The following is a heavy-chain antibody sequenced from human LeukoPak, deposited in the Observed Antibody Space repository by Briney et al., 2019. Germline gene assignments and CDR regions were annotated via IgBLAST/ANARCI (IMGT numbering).Heavy chain of an antibody. D-gene: IGHD3-22*01. CDR3: AKETYYDSSGYHPQAY. Sequence: GGSLRLSCAASGFTFSSYAMSWVRQAPGNGLEWVSAISGSGGSTYYADSVKGRFTISRDNSKNTLYLQMNSLRAEDTAVYYCAKETYYDSSGYHPQAYWGQGTLVTVSS. CDR1: GFTFSSYA. V-gene: IGHV3-23*01. J-gene: IGHJ4*02. CDR2: ISGSGGST.